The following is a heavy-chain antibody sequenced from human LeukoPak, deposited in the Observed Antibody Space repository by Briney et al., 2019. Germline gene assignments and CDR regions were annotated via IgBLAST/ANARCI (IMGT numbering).Heavy chain of an antibody. CDR2: IYYSGST. V-gene: IGHV4-39*01. J-gene: IGHJ4*02. D-gene: IGHD6-13*01. Sequence: SKTLSLTCTVSGGSISSSSYYWGWIRQPPGKGLEWIGSIYYSGSTHYNPSLKSRVTISVDTSKNQFSLKLSSATAADTAVYYCARQGYSSSWYFDYWGQGTLVTVSS. CDR3: ARQGYSSSWYFDY. CDR1: GGSISSSSYY.